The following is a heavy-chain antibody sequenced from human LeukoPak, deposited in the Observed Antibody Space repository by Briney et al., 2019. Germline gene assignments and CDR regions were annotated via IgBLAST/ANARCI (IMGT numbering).Heavy chain of an antibody. Sequence: NPSETLSLTCTVSGYSISSGYYWSWIRQPPGKGLEWIGEINHSGSTNYNPSLKSRVTISVDTSKNQFSLKLSSVTAADTAVYYCARGEMATSTLDYWGQGTLVTVSS. J-gene: IGHJ4*02. CDR3: ARGEMATSTLDY. V-gene: IGHV4-38-2*02. D-gene: IGHD5-24*01. CDR1: GYSISSGYY. CDR2: INHSGST.